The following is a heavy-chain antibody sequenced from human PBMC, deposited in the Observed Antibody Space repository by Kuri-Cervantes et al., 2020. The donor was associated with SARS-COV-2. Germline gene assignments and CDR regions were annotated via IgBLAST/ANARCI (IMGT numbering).Heavy chain of an antibody. J-gene: IGHJ4*02. CDR1: GFTFSSYW. Sequence: GGSLRLSCAASGFTFSSYWMSWVRQAPGKGLEWAANIKQDGSEKYYVDSVKGRFTISRDNAKNSLYLQMNSLRAEDTAVYYCARGLSRKPFDYWGQGTLVTVSS. V-gene: IGHV3-7*01. CDR2: IKQDGSEK. CDR3: ARGLSRKPFDY.